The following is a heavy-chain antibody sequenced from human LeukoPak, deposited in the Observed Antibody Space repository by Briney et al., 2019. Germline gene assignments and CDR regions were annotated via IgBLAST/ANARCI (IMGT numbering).Heavy chain of an antibody. CDR2: IYYSGST. CDR3: ARADLIRYYFDY. CDR1: GASIRTYY. Sequence: KTSETLSLTCTVSGASIRTYYWSWIRQPPGKGLEWIGYIYYSGSTNYNPSLKSRVTISVDTSKNQFSLKLSSVTAADTAVYYCARADLIRYYFDYWGQGTLVTVSS. V-gene: IGHV4-59*08. J-gene: IGHJ4*02.